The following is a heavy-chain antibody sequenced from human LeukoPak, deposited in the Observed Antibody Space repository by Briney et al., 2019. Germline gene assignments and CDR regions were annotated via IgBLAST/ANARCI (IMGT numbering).Heavy chain of an antibody. CDR2: ISSSSSYI. Sequence: GGSLRLSCAASGFTFSSYSMNWVRQAPGKGREWVSSISSSSSYIYYADSVKGRFTLSRDNAKNSLYLQMNSLRAEDTAVYYCARDPYYDSSGYSHFDYWGQGTLVTVSS. CDR1: GFTFSSYS. V-gene: IGHV3-21*01. CDR3: ARDPYYDSSGYSHFDY. D-gene: IGHD3-22*01. J-gene: IGHJ4*02.